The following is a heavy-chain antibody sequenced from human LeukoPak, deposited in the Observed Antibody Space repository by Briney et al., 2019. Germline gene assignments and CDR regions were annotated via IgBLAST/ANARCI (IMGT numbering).Heavy chain of an antibody. D-gene: IGHD4-17*01. V-gene: IGHV4-59*08. CDR1: GGSISSYY. Sequence: EPSETLSLTCTVSGGSISSYYWSWIRQPPGKGLEWIGYIYYSGSTNYNPSLKSRVTISVDTSKNQFSLKLSSVTAADTAVYYCARVTTVTSDFDYWGQGTLVTVSS. CDR2: IYYSGST. CDR3: ARVTTVTSDFDY. J-gene: IGHJ4*02.